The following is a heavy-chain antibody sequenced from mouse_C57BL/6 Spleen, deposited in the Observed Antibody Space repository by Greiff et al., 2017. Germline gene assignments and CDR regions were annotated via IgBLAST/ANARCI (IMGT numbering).Heavy chain of an antibody. CDR1: GYTFTDYN. CDR2: INPNNGGT. D-gene: IGHD2-3*01. J-gene: IGHJ2*01. Sequence: EVQLQQSGPELVKPGASVKIPCKASGYTFTDYNMDWVKQSHGKSLEWIGDINPNNGGTIYNQKFKGKATLTVDKSSSTAYMELRSLTSEDTAVYYCARRRNDGYPFDYWGQGTTLTVSS. V-gene: IGHV1-18*01. CDR3: ARRRNDGYPFDY.